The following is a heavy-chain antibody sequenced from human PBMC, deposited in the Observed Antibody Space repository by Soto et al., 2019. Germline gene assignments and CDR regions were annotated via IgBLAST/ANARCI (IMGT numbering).Heavy chain of an antibody. Sequence: EVQLVESGGGLVKPGGSLRLSCAASGFTFSSYSMNWVRQAQGKGLEWVSSISSSSSYIYYADSVKGRFTISRDNAKNSLYLQMNSLRAEDTAVYYCARYYSRVHGDYPPDRWGQGTLVTVSS. D-gene: IGHD4-17*01. J-gene: IGHJ5*02. CDR2: ISSSSSYI. V-gene: IGHV3-21*01. CDR1: GFTFSSYS. CDR3: ARYYSRVHGDYPPDR.